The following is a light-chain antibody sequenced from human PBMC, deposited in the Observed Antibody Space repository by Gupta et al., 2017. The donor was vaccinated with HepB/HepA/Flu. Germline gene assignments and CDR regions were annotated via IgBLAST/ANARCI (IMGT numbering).Light chain of an antibody. Sequence: DIQLTQSPSSLSASVGDRVTITCRASQTINTYLNWYQQRPGKAPKVLIYAASHLLTGVPSRFSGRGSGTEFTLTINNLQPDDFAIYYCQQSDNTPRTFGQGTKVEIK. CDR2: AAS. J-gene: IGKJ1*01. V-gene: IGKV1-39*01. CDR3: QQSDNTPRT. CDR1: QTINTY.